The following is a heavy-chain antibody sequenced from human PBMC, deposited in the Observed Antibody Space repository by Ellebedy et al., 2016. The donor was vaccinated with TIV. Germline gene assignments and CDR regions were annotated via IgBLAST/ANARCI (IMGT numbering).Heavy chain of an antibody. J-gene: IGHJ4*02. D-gene: IGHD5-24*01. Sequence: MPSETLSLTCTVSGGSISRGDYYGSWIRQPPGKGLEWIGYIYYSGNTYHNPSLKSRVTISVDTSKNQFSLKLSSVTAADTAVYYCARGGDGYIHYWGQGTLVTVSS. CDR2: IYYSGNT. V-gene: IGHV4-30-4*01. CDR3: ARGGDGYIHY. CDR1: GGSISRGDYY.